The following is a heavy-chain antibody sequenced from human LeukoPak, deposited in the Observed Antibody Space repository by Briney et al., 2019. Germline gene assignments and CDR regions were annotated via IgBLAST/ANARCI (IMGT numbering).Heavy chain of an antibody. CDR2: INWNGGTT. J-gene: IGHJ4*02. CDR3: ARDKHYYDSSNYV. D-gene: IGHD3-22*01. CDR1: GFTFNGYG. V-gene: IGHV3-20*04. Sequence: GGSLRLSCAASGFTFNGYGMSWVRQGPGKGLEWVSGINWNGGTTGYADSVRGRFTISRDNAKNSLYLQMNSLRAEDTALYYCARDKHYYDSSNYVWGQGPLVSVSS.